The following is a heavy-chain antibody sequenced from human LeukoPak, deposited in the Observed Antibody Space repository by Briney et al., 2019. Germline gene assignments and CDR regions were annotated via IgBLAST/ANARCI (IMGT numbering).Heavy chain of an antibody. CDR1: GYFISSNYY. V-gene: IGHV4-38-2*02. J-gene: IGHJ2*01. CDR3: AREVDNPYWYFDL. D-gene: IGHD1-1*01. Sequence: SETLSLTCAVGGYFISSNYYWGWIRQPPGKGLEWIGNIYHSGNTYYNPSLKSRVTISVDTSKNQFSLKLSSVTAADTAVYYCAREVDNPYWYFDLWGRGTLVTVSS. CDR2: IYHSGNT.